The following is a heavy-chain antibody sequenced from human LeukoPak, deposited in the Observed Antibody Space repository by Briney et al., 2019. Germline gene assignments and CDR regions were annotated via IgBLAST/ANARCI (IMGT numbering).Heavy chain of an antibody. D-gene: IGHD3-16*01. J-gene: IGHJ6*04. CDR1: GFTFSSYG. CDR3: ARSFDNYYYYHMDV. Sequence: GGSLRLSCAASGFTFSSYGMHWVRQAPGKGLEWVAFIRYDGSNKYYADSVKGRFTSSRDNAKNSLYLQMNSLRAEDTAVYYCARSFDNYYYYHMDVWGKGTTVTVSS. CDR2: IRYDGSNK. V-gene: IGHV3-30*02.